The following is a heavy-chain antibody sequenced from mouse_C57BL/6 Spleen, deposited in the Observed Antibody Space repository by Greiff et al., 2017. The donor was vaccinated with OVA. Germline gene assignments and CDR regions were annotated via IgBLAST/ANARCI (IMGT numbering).Heavy chain of an antibody. CDR1: GYTFTSYW. CDR3: ARRSSNRTFYYAMDD. V-gene: IGHV1-50*01. J-gene: IGHJ4*01. D-gene: IGHD2-5*01. Sequence: QVQLKQPGAELVKPGASVKLSCKASGYTFTSYWMQWVKQRPGQGLEWIGEIDPSDSYTNYNQKFKGKATLTVDTSASTAYMQLSSLTCEDSAVYYCARRSSNRTFYYAMDDWGQGTSVTVSS. CDR2: IDPSDSYT.